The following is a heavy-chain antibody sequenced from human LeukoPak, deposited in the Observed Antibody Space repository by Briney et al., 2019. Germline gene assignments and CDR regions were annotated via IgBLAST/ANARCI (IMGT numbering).Heavy chain of an antibody. CDR2: LSGSGDRT. V-gene: IGHV3-23*01. J-gene: IGHJ4*02. CDR1: GFTFSSYG. D-gene: IGHD3-10*01. Sequence: GGTLRLSCAASGFTFSSYGMSWVRQAPVKGLEWVSGLSGSGDRTYYTDSVKGRFTISRDNSKNTFYLQMNALRAEDTALYFCARGGTLVRGGDPFDYWGQGTLVTVSS. CDR3: ARGGTLVRGGDPFDY.